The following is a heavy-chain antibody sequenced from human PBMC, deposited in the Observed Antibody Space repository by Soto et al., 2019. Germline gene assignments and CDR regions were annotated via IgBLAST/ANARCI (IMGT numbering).Heavy chain of an antibody. Sequence: EVQLLESGGGLVQPGGSLRLSCAASGFTFSSYAMSWVRQAPGKGLEWVSAISGSGGSTYYADSVQGRFTISRDNSKNTLDLQLNSLRAEDTAVFYCAKDQAVTTYDYGGQGNLVTVFS. CDR2: ISGSGGST. D-gene: IGHD4-4*01. CDR3: AKDQAVTTYDY. V-gene: IGHV3-23*01. J-gene: IGHJ4*02. CDR1: GFTFSSYA.